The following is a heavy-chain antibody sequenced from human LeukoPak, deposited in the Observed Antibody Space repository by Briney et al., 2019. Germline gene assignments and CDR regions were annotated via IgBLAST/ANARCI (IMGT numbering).Heavy chain of an antibody. V-gene: IGHV1-2*02. J-gene: IGHJ4*02. CDR1: GYTFTGYY. D-gene: IGHD3-22*01. CDR2: INHNSGGT. Sequence: ASVTVSCKASGYTFTGYYMHWVRQAPGQGLEWMGWINHNSGGTNYAQKFQGRVTMTRDTSISTAYMELSRLRSDDTAVYYCAREAPYYYDSSGYFLDYWGQGTLVTVSS. CDR3: AREAPYYYDSSGYFLDY.